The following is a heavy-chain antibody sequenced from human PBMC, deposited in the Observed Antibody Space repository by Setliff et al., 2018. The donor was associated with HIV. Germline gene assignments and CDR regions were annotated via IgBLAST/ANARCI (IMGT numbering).Heavy chain of an antibody. V-gene: IGHV4-4*09. CDR2: IYTSGNT. J-gene: IGHJ5*02. Sequence: PSETLSLTCTVSGGSISISDWSWIRQPPGKGLEWIGCIYTSGNTNYDPSLTSRVTISVDTSKNQFSLKLASVTAADTAVYFCARRSDWFDPWGQGTLVTVSS. CDR3: ARRSDWFDP. CDR1: GGSISISD.